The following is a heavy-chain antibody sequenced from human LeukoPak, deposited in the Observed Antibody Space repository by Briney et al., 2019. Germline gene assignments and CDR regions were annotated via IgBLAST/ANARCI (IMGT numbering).Heavy chain of an antibody. Sequence: PSETLSLTCTVSGDSINSYYWSWIRQPPGKGLEWLGYIYYRGSANYNPSLKSRVTISIDTSKNHFSLKLTSVTAADTAVYYCARLLHDWFDSWGQGTLVTVSS. CDR3: ARLLHDWFDS. J-gene: IGHJ5*01. CDR2: IYYRGSA. V-gene: IGHV4-59*08. CDR1: GDSINSYY. D-gene: IGHD4-11*01.